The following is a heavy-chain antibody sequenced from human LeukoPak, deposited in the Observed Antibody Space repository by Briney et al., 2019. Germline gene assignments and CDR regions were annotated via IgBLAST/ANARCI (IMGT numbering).Heavy chain of an antibody. Sequence: GASVEVSCKASGYTFTGYYMHWVRQAPGQGLEWMGWINPNSGGTNYAQKFQGRVTMTRDTSISTAYTELSRLRSDDTAVYYCARDISSVSPYGMDVWGQGTTVTVSS. D-gene: IGHD6-6*01. V-gene: IGHV1-2*02. CDR2: INPNSGGT. J-gene: IGHJ6*02. CDR3: ARDISSVSPYGMDV. CDR1: GYTFTGYY.